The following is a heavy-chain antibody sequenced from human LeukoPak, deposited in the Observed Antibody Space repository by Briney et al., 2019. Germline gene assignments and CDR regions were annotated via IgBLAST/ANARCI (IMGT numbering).Heavy chain of an antibody. V-gene: IGHV3-7*01. CDR3: ARDLEYSSGWSNGY. D-gene: IGHD6-19*01. CDR2: IKQDGSEK. J-gene: IGHJ4*02. CDR1: GFTFSSYW. Sequence: PGGSLRLSCAASGFTFSSYWMSWVRQASGKGLEWVANIKQDGSEKYYVDSVKGRFTISRDNAKNSLYLQMNSLRAEDTAVYYCARDLEYSSGWSNGYWGQGTLVTVSS.